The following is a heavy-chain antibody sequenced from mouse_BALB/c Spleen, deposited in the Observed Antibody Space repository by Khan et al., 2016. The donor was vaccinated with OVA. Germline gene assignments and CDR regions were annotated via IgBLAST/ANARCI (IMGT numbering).Heavy chain of an antibody. V-gene: IGHV2-3*01. CDR3: AKWGTANYYAMDY. CDR2: IWGDGST. Sequence: QVQLKQSGPGLVAPSQSLSITCTVSGFSLTSYGVNWVRQPPGKGLEWLGVIWGDGSTNYHSTLMSRLSTSKDNSQSQVFLKLSSLQTDDKATYYCAKWGTANYYAMDYWGQGTSVTVSS. D-gene: IGHD1-2*01. J-gene: IGHJ4*01. CDR1: GFSLTSYG.